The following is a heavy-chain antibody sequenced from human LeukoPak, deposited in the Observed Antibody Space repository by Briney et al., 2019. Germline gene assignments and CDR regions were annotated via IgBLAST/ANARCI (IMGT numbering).Heavy chain of an antibody. J-gene: IGHJ4*02. D-gene: IGHD3-22*01. CDR2: IIPIFGTA. CDR3: ARDSPTNYYDAG. CDR1: GYTFTSYA. V-gene: IGHV1-69*06. Sequence: GASVKVSCKASGYTFTSYAISWVRQAPGQGLEWMGGIIPIFGTANYAQKFQGRVTITADKSTSIAYMELSSLRSEDTAVYYCARDSPTNYYDAGWGQGTLVTVSS.